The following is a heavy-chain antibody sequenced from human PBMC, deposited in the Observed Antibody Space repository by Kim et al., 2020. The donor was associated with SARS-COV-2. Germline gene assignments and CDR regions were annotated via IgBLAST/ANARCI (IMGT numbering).Heavy chain of an antibody. Sequence: GGSLRLSCAASGFTFSVSDIHWVRQASGKGLEWLGRIRSKANSYTTAHSASVRGRFTISRDDSKNTAYLQMNSLKTEDTAVYYCTRRNQGLDVWGQGTTVTVSS. CDR1: GFTFSVSD. J-gene: IGHJ6*02. CDR3: TRRNQGLDV. V-gene: IGHV3-73*01. CDR2: IRSKANSYTT.